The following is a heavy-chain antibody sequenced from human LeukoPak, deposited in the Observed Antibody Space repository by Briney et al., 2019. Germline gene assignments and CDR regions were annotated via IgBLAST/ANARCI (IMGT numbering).Heavy chain of an antibody. CDR3: ARGRSMRFLEWLNDY. CDR1: GGSFSGYY. CDR2: NNHSGST. J-gene: IGHJ4*02. D-gene: IGHD3-3*01. V-gene: IGHV4-34*01. Sequence: PSETLSLTCAVYGGSFSGYYWSWIRQPPGKGLEWIGENNHSGSTNYNPSLKSRVTISVDTSKNQFSLKLSSVTAADTAVYYCARGRSMRFLEWLNDYWGQGTLVTVSS.